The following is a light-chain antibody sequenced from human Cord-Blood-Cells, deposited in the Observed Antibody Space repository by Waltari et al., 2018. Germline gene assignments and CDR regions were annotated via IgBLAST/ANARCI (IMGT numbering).Light chain of an antibody. V-gene: IGLV2-11*01. CDR2: DGS. Sequence: SALPRPRSVPGSPGQPVTSPCTGTAGVVVGYNYVPWYQQHPGKAPKLMIYDGSKRPSGVPDRFSGSKSGNTASLTVSGLQAEDEADYYCSSYAGSNNFVVFGGGTKLTVL. CDR3: SSYAGSNNFVV. J-gene: IGLJ2*01. CDR1: AGVVVGYNY.